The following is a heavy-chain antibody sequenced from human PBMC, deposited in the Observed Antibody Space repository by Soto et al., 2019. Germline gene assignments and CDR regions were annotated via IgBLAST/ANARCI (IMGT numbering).Heavy chain of an antibody. CDR1: GGHISSSIYY. J-gene: IGHJ4*02. CDR2: IYYSGST. CDR3: ASNTYYYDSSGYPDY. Sequence: XDTLSVTVPCSGGHISSSIYYLGWIRQPPGKGLEWIGSIYYSGSTYYNPSLKSRVTISVDTSKNQFSLKLSSVTAADTAVYHCASNTYYYDSSGYPDYWGQGTLVTVSS. D-gene: IGHD3-22*01. V-gene: IGHV4-39*01.